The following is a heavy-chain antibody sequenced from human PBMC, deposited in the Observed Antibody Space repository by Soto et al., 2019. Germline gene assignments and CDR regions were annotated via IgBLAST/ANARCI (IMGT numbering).Heavy chain of an antibody. CDR1: GGSISSSSYY. Sequence: SETLSLTCTVSGGSISSSSYYWGWIRQPPGKGLEWIGSIYYSGSTYYNPSLKSRVTMSVDTSKNQFSLKLRSVTAADTAVYYCVRDGTKTLRDWFDHCGQGISVTVPS. CDR2: IYYSGST. D-gene: IGHD1-1*01. J-gene: IGHJ5*02. CDR3: VRDGTKTLRDWFDH. V-gene: IGHV4-39*07.